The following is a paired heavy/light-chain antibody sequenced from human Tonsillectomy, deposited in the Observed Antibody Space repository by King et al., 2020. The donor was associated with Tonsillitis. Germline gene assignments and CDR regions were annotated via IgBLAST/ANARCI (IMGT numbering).Heavy chain of an antibody. CDR2: ISSTSDYI. CDR3: ARGLYGTSSEGDNFQY. J-gene: IGHJ1*01. V-gene: IGHV3-21*02. Sequence: EVQLVESGGGLVKPGGSLRLSCVASGFIFSSHSMNWVRQAPGKGLEWVSSISSTSDYIYYADSLKGRFTISRDNARNSLFLQMNSLRADDTAVYYCARGLYGTSSEGDNFQYWGPGTVVTVSS. CDR1: GFIFSSHS. D-gene: IGHD6-6*01.
Light chain of an antibody. J-gene: IGLJ3*02. CDR1: NIGTKS. Sequence: SYVLTQPPSVSVAPGETARITCGGNNIGTKSVNWCQQKPGQAPVLVIYSDTDRPSGIPERFSGSNSGNTATLTVSRVEGGDEADFYCQVWDSSSAHWVFGGGTKLSVL. V-gene: IGLV3-21*01. CDR2: SDT. CDR3: QVWDSSSAHWV.